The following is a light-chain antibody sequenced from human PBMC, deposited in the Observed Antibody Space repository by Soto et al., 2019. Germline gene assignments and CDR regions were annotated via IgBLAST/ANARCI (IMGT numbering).Light chain of an antibody. CDR2: DAF. CDR3: QQRSNLPLT. V-gene: IGKV3-11*01. J-gene: IGKJ4*01. Sequence: EIVLTQSPATLSLSPGERATLSCRASQTISSYLAWYQQKPGQAPRLLIYDAFNRATGIPARFSGSGSGTDFTLTISSLEPEDFAVYYCQQRSNLPLTFGGGTKVEIK. CDR1: QTISSY.